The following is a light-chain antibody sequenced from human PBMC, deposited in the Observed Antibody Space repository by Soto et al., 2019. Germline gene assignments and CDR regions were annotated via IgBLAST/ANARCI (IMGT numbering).Light chain of an antibody. Sequence: QSALTQPASVSGSPGQSITISCTGTSSDVGGYNYVSWYQQHPGKAPKLMIYEVSNRPSGVSNHFSGSKSGNTASLTISGLQAEDEADYYCSSYTSSSTLYVFGTGTRSPS. V-gene: IGLV2-14*01. J-gene: IGLJ1*01. CDR3: SSYTSSSTLYV. CDR2: EVS. CDR1: SSDVGGYNY.